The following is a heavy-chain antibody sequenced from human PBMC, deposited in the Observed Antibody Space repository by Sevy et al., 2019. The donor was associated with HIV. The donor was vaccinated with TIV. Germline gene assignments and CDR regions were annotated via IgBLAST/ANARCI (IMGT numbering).Heavy chain of an antibody. CDR1: GFSFSSYA. CDR3: ARPESSGYYYYYAMDV. D-gene: IGHD3-22*01. Sequence: GGSLRLSCAASGFSFSSYAMHWVRQAPGKGLEWVAVISYDGRNKYYGDSVKGRFTISRDIPKNTLYLQMNSLRAEDTAVYYCARPESSGYYYYYAMDVWGQGTTVTVSS. CDR2: ISYDGRNK. J-gene: IGHJ6*02. V-gene: IGHV3-30*04.